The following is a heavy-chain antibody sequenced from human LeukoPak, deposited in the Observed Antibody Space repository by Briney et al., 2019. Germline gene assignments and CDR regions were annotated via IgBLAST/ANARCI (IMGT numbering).Heavy chain of an antibody. D-gene: IGHD3-22*01. V-gene: IGHV3-20*04. CDR3: ARKQWAYYYDSSGYPNFDY. CDR1: GFTFDDYG. Sequence: PGGSLRLSCAASGFTFDDYGMSWVRQAPGKGLEWVSGINWNCGSTGYADSVKCRFTISRDNAKNSLYLQMNSLRAEDTALYYCARKQWAYYYDSSGYPNFDYWGQGTLVTVSS. CDR2: INWNCGST. J-gene: IGHJ4*02.